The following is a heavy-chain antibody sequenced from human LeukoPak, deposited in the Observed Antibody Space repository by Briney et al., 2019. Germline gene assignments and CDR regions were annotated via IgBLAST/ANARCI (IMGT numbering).Heavy chain of an antibody. CDR3: AKTAVAGTNYYYMDV. J-gene: IGHJ6*03. CDR1: GFTFSSYG. D-gene: IGHD6-19*01. CDR2: IRYDGSNK. V-gene: IGHV3-30*02. Sequence: PGGSLRLSCVASGFTFSSYGMHWVRQAPGKGLEWVAFIRYDGSNKYYADSVKGRFTISRDNSKNTLYLQMNSLRAEDTAVYYCAKTAVAGTNYYYMDVWGKGTTVTVSS.